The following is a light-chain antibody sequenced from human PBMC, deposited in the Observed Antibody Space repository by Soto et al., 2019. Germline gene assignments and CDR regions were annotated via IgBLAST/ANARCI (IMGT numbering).Light chain of an antibody. CDR2: TAG. CDR1: SSNIGSNT. V-gene: IGLV1-44*01. CDR3: SAWDNGLNGYV. J-gene: IGLJ1*01. Sequence: QAVVTQPLSASASPGQRVTISCSGGSSNIGSNTVAWYQHLPGTAPPRLIFTAGQRPSGVPGRFSGSTSGTSASLAISGLQSEDEADYYCSAWDNGLNGYVFGPGTKPPS.